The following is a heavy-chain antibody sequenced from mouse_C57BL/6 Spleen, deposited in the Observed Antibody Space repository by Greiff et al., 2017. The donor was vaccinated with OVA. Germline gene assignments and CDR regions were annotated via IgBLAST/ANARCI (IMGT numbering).Heavy chain of an antibody. J-gene: IGHJ4*01. Sequence: EVQGVESGGDLVKPGGSLKLSCAASGFTFSSYGMSWVRQTPDKRLEWVATISSGGSYTYYPDSVKGRFTISRDNAKNTLYLQMSSLKSEDTAMYYCASYYEGYYAMDYWGQGTSVTVSS. CDR1: GFTFSSYG. CDR2: ISSGGSYT. D-gene: IGHD2-4*01. CDR3: ASYYEGYYAMDY. V-gene: IGHV5-6*01.